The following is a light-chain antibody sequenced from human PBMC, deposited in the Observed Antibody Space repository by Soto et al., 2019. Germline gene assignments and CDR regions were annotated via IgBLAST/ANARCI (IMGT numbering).Light chain of an antibody. CDR2: DAS. CDR3: QQYNSYSPLT. Sequence: DIQMTQSPSTLSASVGDRVTITCRASQTITRWMAWYQQKPGKAPKLLIYDASTLESGVPSRFSGSRSGTEFTLTISSLQPEDFATYYCQQYNSYSPLTFGGGTKVDIK. V-gene: IGKV1-5*01. CDR1: QTITRW. J-gene: IGKJ4*01.